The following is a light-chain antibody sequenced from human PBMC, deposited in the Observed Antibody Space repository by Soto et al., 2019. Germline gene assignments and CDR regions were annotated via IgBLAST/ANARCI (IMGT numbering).Light chain of an antibody. CDR1: QSINSY. CDR2: AAS. Sequence: DIQMTQSPSSLSASVVNRITISCLASQSINSYLNWYQQKPGKAPKLLIYAASSLQSGVPSRFSGSGSGTDFTLTISSLQPEDFATYYCQQSYSTPRTFGGGTKVDIK. V-gene: IGKV1-39*01. CDR3: QQSYSTPRT. J-gene: IGKJ4*01.